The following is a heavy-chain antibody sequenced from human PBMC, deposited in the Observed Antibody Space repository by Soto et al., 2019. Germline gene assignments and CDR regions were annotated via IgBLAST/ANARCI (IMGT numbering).Heavy chain of an antibody. CDR3: TTGLDY. J-gene: IGHJ4*02. CDR2: IRSKTNSYAT. D-gene: IGHD1-1*01. Sequence: SLRLSCAASGFTFSDSAIHWVRQASGKGLEWVGRIRSKTNSYATAYAVSVKGRFTISRDDSTAYLQMNSLKTEDTAVYYCTTGLDYWGQGTLVTVSS. CDR1: GFTFSDSA. V-gene: IGHV3-73*01.